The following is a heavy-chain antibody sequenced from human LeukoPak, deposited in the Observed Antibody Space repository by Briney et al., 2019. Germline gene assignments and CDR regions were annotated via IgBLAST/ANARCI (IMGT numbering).Heavy chain of an antibody. Sequence: PSQTLSLTCTVSGGSISSGDYYWSWIRQPPGKGLEWIGYIYYSGSTYYNPSLKSRVTISVDTSKNQFSLRLSSVTAADTAVYYCARAPLGDNFDYWGQGALATVSP. V-gene: IGHV4-30-4*01. D-gene: IGHD3-16*01. J-gene: IGHJ4*02. CDR1: GGSISSGDYY. CDR3: ARAPLGDNFDY. CDR2: IYYSGST.